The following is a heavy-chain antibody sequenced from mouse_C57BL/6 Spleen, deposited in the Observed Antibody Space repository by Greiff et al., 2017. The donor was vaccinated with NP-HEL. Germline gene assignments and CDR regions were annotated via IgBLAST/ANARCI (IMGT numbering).Heavy chain of an antibody. CDR3: TREASLYDGYPWYFEV. D-gene: IGHD2-3*01. CDR1: GFTFSSYA. J-gene: IGHJ1*03. V-gene: IGHV5-9-1*02. CDR2: ISSGGDYI. Sequence: EVKLMESGEGLVKPGGSLKLSCAASGFTFSSYAMSWVRQTPEKRLEWVAYISSGGDYIYYADTVKGRFTISRDNARNTLYLQMSSLKSEDTAMYYCTREASLYDGYPWYFEVWGTGTTVTVSS.